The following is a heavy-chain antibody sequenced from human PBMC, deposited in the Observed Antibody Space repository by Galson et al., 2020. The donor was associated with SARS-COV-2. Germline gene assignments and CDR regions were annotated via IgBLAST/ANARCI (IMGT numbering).Heavy chain of an antibody. CDR3: ARDRGGGLLLWLGELVINGMDV. Sequence: ASVKVSCKASGYTFTSYYMHWVRQAPGQGLEWMGIINPSGGSTSYAQKFQGRVTMTRDTSTSTVYMELSSLRSEDTAVYYCARDRGGGLLLWLGELVINGMDVWGQGTTVTVSS. J-gene: IGHJ6*02. D-gene: IGHD3-10*01. V-gene: IGHV1-46*01. CDR1: GYTFTSYY. CDR2: INPSGGST.